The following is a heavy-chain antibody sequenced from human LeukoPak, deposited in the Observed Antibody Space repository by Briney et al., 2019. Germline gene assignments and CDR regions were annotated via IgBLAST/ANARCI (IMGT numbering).Heavy chain of an antibody. V-gene: IGHV4-34*01. CDR3: ARGRRGYSYGYRGFDY. J-gene: IGHJ4*02. D-gene: IGHD5-18*01. CDR1: GGAFSGYY. Sequence: SETLSLTCAVSGGAFSGYYWSWVRQPPGKGLEWIGEINHIGSTNYNPPLKSRVTLSVDTSKNQFSLKLSSVTPADTAVYYCARGRRGYSYGYRGFDYWGQGTLVTVSS. CDR2: INHIGST.